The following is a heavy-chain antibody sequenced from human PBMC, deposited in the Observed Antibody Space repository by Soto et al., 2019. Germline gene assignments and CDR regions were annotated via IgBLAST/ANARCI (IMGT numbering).Heavy chain of an antibody. CDR2: IRAYNGYT. Sequence: QVQLVQSGGEVKKPGASVKVSCKASGYTFTSYGISWVRQAPGQGLEWMGWIRAYNGYTNYAQKFQGRVTVTTDTPTSTAYMELRNLIADDTAIYYCARASYGYRSGWYVGYFDFWGQGTLVTVSS. D-gene: IGHD6-19*01. J-gene: IGHJ4*02. V-gene: IGHV1-18*04. CDR1: GYTFTSYG. CDR3: ARASYGYRSGWYVGYFDF.